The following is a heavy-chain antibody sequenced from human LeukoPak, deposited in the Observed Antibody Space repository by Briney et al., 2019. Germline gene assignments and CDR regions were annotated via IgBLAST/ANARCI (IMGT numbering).Heavy chain of an antibody. J-gene: IGHJ4*02. Sequence: PSETLSLTCAVSSYSISSDNYWGWVRPPPGKGLEWIGSIYPTGNTYYNPSLKSRVAISVDTSKNQFSLKLTSIIAADTAVYYCARLLACGRAPCRTARFQFDSWGQGTLVAVS. CDR3: ARLLACGRAPCRTARFQFDS. CDR2: IYPTGNT. V-gene: IGHV4-38-2*01. D-gene: IGHD3-3*01. CDR1: SYSISSDNY.